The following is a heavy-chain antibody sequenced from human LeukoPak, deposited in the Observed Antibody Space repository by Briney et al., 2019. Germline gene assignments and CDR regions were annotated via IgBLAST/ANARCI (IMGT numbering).Heavy chain of an antibody. V-gene: IGHV3-11*01. CDR1: GFTFSDYH. CDR3: AGGRDIAVAGPGGYFDY. J-gene: IGHJ4*02. CDR2: ISPRGGSI. Sequence: PGGSLRLSCGASGFTFSDYHMNWIRQVPGKGLEWVSYISPRGGSIYFADSVRGRFAISRDNAKDSLFLQMNSLTAEDTAVYYCAGGRDIAVAGPGGYFDYWAREPWSPSPQ. D-gene: IGHD6-19*01.